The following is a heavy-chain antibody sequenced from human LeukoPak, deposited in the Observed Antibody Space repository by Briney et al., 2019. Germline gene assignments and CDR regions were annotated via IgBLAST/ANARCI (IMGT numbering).Heavy chain of an antibody. CDR2: IRSKLYGGTT. CDR3: TRPAVVTRVDAFDI. J-gene: IGHJ3*02. V-gene: IGHV3-49*04. Sequence: PGGSLRLSCTASGFTFGDYAVSWVRQAPGRGLEWVGFIRSKLYGGTTEYAASVKGSFYISRDDSKNIAYLQTSSLKTEDTAVYYCTRPAVVTRVDAFDIWGQGTMVTVSS. D-gene: IGHD4-23*01. CDR1: GFTFGDYA.